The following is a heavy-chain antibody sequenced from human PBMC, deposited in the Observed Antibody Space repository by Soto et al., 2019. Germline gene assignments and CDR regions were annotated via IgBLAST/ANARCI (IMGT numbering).Heavy chain of an antibody. Sequence: PSETLSLTCNVSGGSVNSDNYYWTWVRQPPGKGLGWIGNIHNSGTTNYNPSLQNRVTLSIDTSKNQYSLQLTSVSAADAALYYCARDIRGFSRALDYWGRGTPVTVSS. CDR2: IHNSGTT. CDR3: ARDIRGFSRALDY. V-gene: IGHV4-61*01. D-gene: IGHD5-18*01. CDR1: GGSVNSDNYY. J-gene: IGHJ4*02.